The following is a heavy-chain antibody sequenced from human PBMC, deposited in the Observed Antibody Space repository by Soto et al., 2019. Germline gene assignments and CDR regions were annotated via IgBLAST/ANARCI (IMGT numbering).Heavy chain of an antibody. CDR2: IYYSGST. CDR1: GGSISSSSYY. J-gene: IGHJ4*02. V-gene: IGHV4-39*01. CDR3: ARLRGVVVVAAIPDY. D-gene: IGHD2-15*01. Sequence: QLQLQESGPGLVKPSETLSLTCTVSGGSISSSSYYWGWIRQPPGKGLEWIGSIYYSGSTYYNPSPKSRVTISVDTSKNQFSLKLSSVTAADTAVYYCARLRGVVVVAAIPDYWGQGTLVTVSS.